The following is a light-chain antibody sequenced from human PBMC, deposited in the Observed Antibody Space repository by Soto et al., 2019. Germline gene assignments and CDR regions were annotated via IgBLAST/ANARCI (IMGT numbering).Light chain of an antibody. CDR3: QQYNNWPPLT. CDR2: GAS. V-gene: IGKV3-15*01. J-gene: IGKJ4*01. CDR1: QSVSIN. Sequence: EIAMTQSRATLSVSPGERATHTCGASQSVSINLAWYQQKPGQTPRLLIYGASTRATGIPARFSGSGSGTEFTLTISSLQSEDFAVYYCQQYNNWPPLTFGGGTKVEIK.